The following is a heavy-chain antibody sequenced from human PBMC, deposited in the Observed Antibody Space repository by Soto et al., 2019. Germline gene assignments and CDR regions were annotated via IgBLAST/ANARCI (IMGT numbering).Heavy chain of an antibody. J-gene: IGHJ4*02. Sequence: CISKKKGKGLEWIGYFYHSGSTYYNPSLKSRVTISVDRSKNQFSLKLGSVTAADTAVYYCARSQTTVTSYDYWGQGTLVTVSS. V-gene: IGHV4-30-2*01. CDR3: ARSQTTVTSYDY. CDR2: FYHSGST. D-gene: IGHD4-17*01.